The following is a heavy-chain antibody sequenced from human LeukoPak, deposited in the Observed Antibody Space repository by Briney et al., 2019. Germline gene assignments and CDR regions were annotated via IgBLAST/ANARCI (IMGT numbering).Heavy chain of an antibody. CDR3: ASPLGLYGDYAFDI. J-gene: IGHJ3*02. Sequence: GGSLRRSCADSGFTFSSYEMNGVRQAPGKGLEWVSYISSSGSTIYYADSVKGRFTISRDNAKNSLYLQMNSLRAEDTAVYYCASPLGLYGDYAFDIWGQGTMVTVSS. D-gene: IGHD4-17*01. V-gene: IGHV3-48*03. CDR2: ISSSGSTI. CDR1: GFTFSSYE.